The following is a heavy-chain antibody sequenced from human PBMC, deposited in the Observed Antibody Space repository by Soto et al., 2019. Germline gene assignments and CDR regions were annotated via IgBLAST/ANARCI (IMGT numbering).Heavy chain of an antibody. Sequence: SEPLFPPWTVSCGSISDFYWSWIRQPPGKGLEWIGYIYYTGSTNYNPSLKSRVTISLDTSKNQFSLNLSSVTAADTAVYYCARERRRYTTSYGMDVWGQGTTVTVSS. V-gene: IGHV4-59*01. CDR2: IYYTGST. D-gene: IGHD3-16*02. CDR3: ARERRRYTTSYGMDV. CDR1: CGSISDFY. J-gene: IGHJ6*02.